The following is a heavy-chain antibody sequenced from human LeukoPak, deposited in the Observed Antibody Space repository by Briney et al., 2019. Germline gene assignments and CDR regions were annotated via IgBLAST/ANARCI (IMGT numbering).Heavy chain of an antibody. D-gene: IGHD3-10*01. V-gene: IGHV4-39*01. CDR3: ARYVVYGSGKYYFDY. Sequence: PSETLSLTCTVSGGSVSSTTYYWSWIRQPPGKGLEWIASINYSGSTYYNPSLKSRVIISVDTSESQFALKLSSVTSADTALYDCARYVVYGSGKYYFDYWGQGTLVSVSS. J-gene: IGHJ4*02. CDR2: INYSGST. CDR1: GGSVSSTTYY.